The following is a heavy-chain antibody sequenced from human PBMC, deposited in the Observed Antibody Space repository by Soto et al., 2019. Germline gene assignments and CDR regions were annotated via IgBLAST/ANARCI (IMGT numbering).Heavy chain of an antibody. CDR3: ASRRTWYFDR. J-gene: IGHJ2*01. Sequence: ASVKVSCKACGDSFTTYSITWVRQAPGQGLEWVGWISTSNGATNYAQKFQGRVTVTTDTSTTTAYMELRSLRSDDTAVYSCASRRTWYFDRWGRGTLGPVSS. CDR1: GDSFTTYS. V-gene: IGHV1-18*04. CDR2: ISTSNGAT.